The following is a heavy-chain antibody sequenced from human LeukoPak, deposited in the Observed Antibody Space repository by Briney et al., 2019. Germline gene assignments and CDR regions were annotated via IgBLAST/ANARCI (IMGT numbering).Heavy chain of an antibody. D-gene: IGHD6-19*01. CDR3: ASLAVAGLSEGY. J-gene: IGHJ4*02. Sequence: SVKVSCKASGGTFSSYAISWVRQAPGQGLEWMGGIIPIFGTANYAQKFQGRVTITADESTSTAYMELSSLRSEDTAAYYCASLAVAGLSEGYWGQGTLVIVSS. CDR1: GGTFSSYA. V-gene: IGHV1-69*13. CDR2: IIPIFGTA.